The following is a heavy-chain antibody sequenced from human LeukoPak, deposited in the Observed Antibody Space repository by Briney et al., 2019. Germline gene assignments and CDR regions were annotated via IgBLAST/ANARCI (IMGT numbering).Heavy chain of an antibody. CDR2: ISGSGGST. J-gene: IGHJ4*02. Sequence: PGGSLRLSCAASGFTFNSYAMSWVRQAPGKGLEWVSAISGSGGSTYYADSVKGRFTISRDNSKNTLYPQMNSLRAEDTAVYYCAKRAYGPNQAPYYFDYWGQGTLVTVSS. D-gene: IGHD4-17*01. V-gene: IGHV3-23*01. CDR3: AKRAYGPNQAPYYFDY. CDR1: GFTFNSYA.